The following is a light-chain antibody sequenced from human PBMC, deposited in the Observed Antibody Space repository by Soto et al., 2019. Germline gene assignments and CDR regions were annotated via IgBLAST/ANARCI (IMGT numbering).Light chain of an antibody. V-gene: IGKV1-5*03. CDR3: QHYNCYSEA. CDR2: KAS. Sequence: DYQVTLSPSTLSASFEDRVTITCRASQNIYTWLAWYQQKPGIAPKLLIHKASTLESGVPSRFSGSGYGTEFTLTISSLQPDDFATYYCQHYNCYSEAFGQGTKLDIK. CDR1: QNIYTW. J-gene: IGKJ1*01.